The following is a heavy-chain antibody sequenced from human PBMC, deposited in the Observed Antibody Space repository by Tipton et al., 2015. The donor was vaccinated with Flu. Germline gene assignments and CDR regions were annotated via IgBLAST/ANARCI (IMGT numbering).Heavy chain of an antibody. CDR3: ARDLWNDRRAYYYYGVDV. D-gene: IGHD1-1*01. CDR1: GDSISTTIYY. J-gene: IGHJ6*02. CDR2: IYYSGTT. V-gene: IGHV4-39*07. Sequence: LRLSCTVSGDSISTTIYYWGWVRQPPGKGLEWIGSIYYSGTTDYNPSLKSRVTISVDSSKNEFSLTLASLTAADTAVYYCARDLWNDRRAYYYYGVDVWGQGTTVTVSS.